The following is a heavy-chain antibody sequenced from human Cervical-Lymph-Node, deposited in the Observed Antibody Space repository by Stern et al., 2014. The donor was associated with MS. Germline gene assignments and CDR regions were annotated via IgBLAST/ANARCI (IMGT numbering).Heavy chain of an antibody. D-gene: IGHD4-11*01. CDR2: ISSYNGNA. CDR3: ARERLRDFNDYHFDS. CDR1: GYTFTTPNYG. V-gene: IGHV1-18*01. Sequence: VQLVQSGPEVRQPGASVRVSCKASGYTFTTPNYGIAWVREAPGRGLEWMGWISSYNGNAVYPQKLQEGVTMTTDTSTSTAYMELRSLRSDDTAFYYCARERLRDFNDYHFDSWGQGTLVTVSS. J-gene: IGHJ4*02.